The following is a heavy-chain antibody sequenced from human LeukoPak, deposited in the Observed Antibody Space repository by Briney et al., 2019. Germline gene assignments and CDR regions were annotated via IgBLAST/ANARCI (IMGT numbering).Heavy chain of an antibody. V-gene: IGHV4-61*02. CDR1: GGTISSGSYY. J-gene: IGHJ4*02. CDR3: ARDGSYGSPQY. D-gene: IGHD3-10*01. CDR2: IYTSGST. Sequence: SETLSLTCTVSGGTISSGSYYWSWIRQPAGKGLEWIGRIYTSGSTNYNPSLKSRVTMSVDTSKNQFSLKLSSVTAADTAVYYCARDGSYGSPQYWGQGTLVIVSS.